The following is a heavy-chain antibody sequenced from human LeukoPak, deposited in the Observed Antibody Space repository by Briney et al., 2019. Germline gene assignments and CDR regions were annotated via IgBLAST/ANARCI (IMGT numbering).Heavy chain of an antibody. V-gene: IGHV3-23*01. J-gene: IGHJ3*02. CDR2: ISGSGGTT. Sequence: GGSLRLSCEASGFTFSSYAMNWVRQAPGKGLEWVSAISGSGGTTYYADSVKGRFTISRDNSKNTLFLQMNSLRAEDTAVYYCAKDRSSSSWFDGYDIWGQGTMVTVSS. CDR1: GFTFSSYA. CDR3: AKDRSSSSWFDGYDI. D-gene: IGHD6-13*01.